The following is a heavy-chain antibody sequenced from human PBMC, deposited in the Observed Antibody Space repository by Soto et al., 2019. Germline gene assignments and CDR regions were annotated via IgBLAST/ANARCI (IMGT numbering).Heavy chain of an antibody. D-gene: IGHD3-10*01. CDR1: GYTFTSYD. V-gene: IGHV1-8*01. J-gene: IGHJ5*02. CDR2: MNPNSGNT. CDR3: ARGWYNGSGSPFDH. Sequence: QVQLVQSGAEVKKPGASVKVSCKASGYTFTSYDINWVRQAPGPGLEWMGWMNPNSGNTGYAQKFKGRVPMTRNTSTSNTYMELSSLRSEDTAVYYCARGWYNGSGSPFDHWGQGTLVTVSS.